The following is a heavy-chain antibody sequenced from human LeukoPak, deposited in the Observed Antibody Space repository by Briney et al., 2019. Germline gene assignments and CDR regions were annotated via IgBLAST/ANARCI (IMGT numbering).Heavy chain of an antibody. D-gene: IGHD2-15*01. Sequence: PSETLSLTCAVSGGSISSSNWWSWVRQPPGKGLEWIGEIYHSGSTNYNPSLKSRVTISVDKSKNQFSLNPSSVTAADTAVYYCARAVVASTHFDSWGQGTLVTVSS. CDR1: GGSISSSNW. V-gene: IGHV4-4*02. J-gene: IGHJ4*02. CDR3: ARAVVASTHFDS. CDR2: IYHSGST.